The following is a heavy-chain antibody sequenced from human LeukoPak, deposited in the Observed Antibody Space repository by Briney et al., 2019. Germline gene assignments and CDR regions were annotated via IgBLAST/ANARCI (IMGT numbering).Heavy chain of an antibody. CDR2: IIPIFGTA. CDR1: GGTFSSYA. D-gene: IGHD6-13*01. CDR3: AREPGIAAAGPTAYFDY. J-gene: IGHJ4*02. V-gene: IGHV1-69*01. Sequence: ASVKVSCKASGGTFSSYAISWVRQAPGQGLEWMGGIIPIFGTANYAQKFQGRVTIAADGSTSTAYMELSSLRSEDTAVYYCAREPGIAAAGPTAYFDYWGQGTLVTVSS.